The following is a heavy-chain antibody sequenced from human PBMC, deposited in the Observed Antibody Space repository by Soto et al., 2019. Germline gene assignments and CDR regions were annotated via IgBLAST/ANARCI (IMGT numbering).Heavy chain of an antibody. CDR1: GGSISSYY. J-gene: IGHJ6*02. CDR3: ARLGYSSSPEWYYYDGMDV. D-gene: IGHD6-6*01. CDR2: IYYSGST. Sequence: LSLTCTVSGGSISSYYWRWIRQPPGKGLEWIGYIYYSGSTNYNPSLKSRVTISVDTSKNQFSLKLSSVTAADTAVYYCARLGYSSSPEWYYYDGMDVWGQGTTVTVSS. V-gene: IGHV4-59*01.